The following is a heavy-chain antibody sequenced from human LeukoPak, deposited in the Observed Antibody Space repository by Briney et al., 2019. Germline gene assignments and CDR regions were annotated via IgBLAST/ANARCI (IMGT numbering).Heavy chain of an antibody. D-gene: IGHD3-9*01. V-gene: IGHV1-24*01. Sequence: ASVKVSCKVSGYTLTELSMHWVRQAPGKGLEWMGGFDPEDGETIYAQKFQGRVTMTEDTSTDTAYMELSSLRSEDTAVYYCAADYDILTGYYSQPDAFDIWGQGTMVTVSS. CDR3: AADYDILTGYYSQPDAFDI. CDR1: GYTLTELS. J-gene: IGHJ3*02. CDR2: FDPEDGET.